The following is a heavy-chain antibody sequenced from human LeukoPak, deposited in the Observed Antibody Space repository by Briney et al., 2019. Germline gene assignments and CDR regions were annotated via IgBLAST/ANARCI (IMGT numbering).Heavy chain of an antibody. J-gene: IGHJ4*02. D-gene: IGHD4-17*01. Sequence: ASVKVSCKASGYTFTSYYMHWVRQAPGQRLEWMGWINAGNGNTKYSQKFQGRVTITRDTSASTAYMELSSLRSEDTAVYYCARRLNGAHFDYWGQGTLVTVSS. CDR2: INAGNGNT. V-gene: IGHV1-3*01. CDR3: ARRLNGAHFDY. CDR1: GYTFTSYY.